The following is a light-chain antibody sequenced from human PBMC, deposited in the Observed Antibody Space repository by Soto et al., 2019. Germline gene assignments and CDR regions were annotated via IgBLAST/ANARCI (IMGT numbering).Light chain of an antibody. J-gene: IGKJ4*01. CDR3: QPYNTYPLT. CDR2: DAS. CDR1: QIIGTW. Sequence: DIQMTQSPSTLSASVGDRVTITCRASQIIGTWLAWYQQKPGKAPKLLIYDASNLETGVPSRFSGSRSGTEFTLTISSLQPDDLATYYCQPYNTYPLTFGGGTKVELK. V-gene: IGKV1-5*01.